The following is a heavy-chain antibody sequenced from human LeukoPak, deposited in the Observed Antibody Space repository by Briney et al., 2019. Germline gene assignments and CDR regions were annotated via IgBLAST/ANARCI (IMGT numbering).Heavy chain of an antibody. J-gene: IGHJ4*02. Sequence: GGSLRLSCAASGFTFSGFGMHWVRQVPDKGLAWVAFIQYDGSNKYYADSVKGRFTISRDNSKNTLYLQMNSLRAEDTAVYYCAKDSGRIAVAGTIDYWGQGTLVTVSS. CDR2: IQYDGSNK. CDR1: GFTFSGFG. V-gene: IGHV3-30*02. CDR3: AKDSGRIAVAGTIDY. D-gene: IGHD6-19*01.